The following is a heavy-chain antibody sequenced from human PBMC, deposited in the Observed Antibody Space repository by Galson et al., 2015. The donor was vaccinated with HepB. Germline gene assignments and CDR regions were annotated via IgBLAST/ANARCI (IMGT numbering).Heavy chain of an antibody. J-gene: IGHJ4*02. Sequence: SLRLSCAASGFTFSSYGMHWVRQAPGKGLEWVAVISYDGSNKYYADSVKGRFTISRDNSKNTLYLQMNSLRAEDTAVYYCAIFSSRSGGSPGDFDYWGQGTLVTVSS. CDR3: AIFSSRSGGSPGDFDY. V-gene: IGHV3-30*03. CDR1: GFTFSSYG. CDR2: ISYDGSNK. D-gene: IGHD2-15*01.